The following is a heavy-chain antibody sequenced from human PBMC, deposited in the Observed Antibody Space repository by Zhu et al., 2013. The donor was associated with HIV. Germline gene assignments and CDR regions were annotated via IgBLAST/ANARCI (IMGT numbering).Heavy chain of an antibody. D-gene: IGHD6-13*01. CDR2: IIPIFGTA. CDR3: ARDHEVAAAGRGDWFDS. V-gene: IGHV1-69*01. J-gene: IGHJ5*01. CDR1: GGTFSSYA. Sequence: QVQLVQSGAEVKKPGSSVKVSCKASGGTFSSYAISWVRQAPGQGLEWMGGIIPIFGTANYAQKFQGRVTITADESTSAAYMELRRLTSEDTAVYYCARDHEVAAAGRGDWFDSVGPGNPGHRLL.